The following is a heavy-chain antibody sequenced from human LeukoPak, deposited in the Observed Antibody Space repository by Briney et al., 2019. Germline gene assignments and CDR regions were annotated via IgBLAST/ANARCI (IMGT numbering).Heavy chain of an antibody. CDR2: IYTSGST. CDR3: ARDLNCSDGSCYYYGMDV. Sequence: SETLSLTCTVSGGSISNYYWSWIRQPAGKGLEWIGRIYTSGSTNYNPSLKSRVTMSVDTSKNQFSLQLNSVNAADTAVYYCARDLNCSDGSCYYYGMDVWGQGTTVTVSS. J-gene: IGHJ6*02. D-gene: IGHD2-15*01. CDR1: GGSISNYY. V-gene: IGHV4-4*07.